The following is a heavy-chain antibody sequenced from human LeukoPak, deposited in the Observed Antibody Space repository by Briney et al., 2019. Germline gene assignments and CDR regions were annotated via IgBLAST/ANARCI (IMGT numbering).Heavy chain of an antibody. CDR2: IYHSGST. Sequence: SETLSLTCTVSGYSISSGYSLGWIRQPPGKGLEWIGSIYHSGSTYYNPSLKSRVTISVDTSKNQFSLKLSSVTAADTAVYYCARLTALLSLYYYYYMDVWGKGTTVTISS. J-gene: IGHJ6*03. V-gene: IGHV4-38-2*02. CDR3: ARLTALLSLYYYYYMDV. D-gene: IGHD3-3*02. CDR1: GYSISSGYS.